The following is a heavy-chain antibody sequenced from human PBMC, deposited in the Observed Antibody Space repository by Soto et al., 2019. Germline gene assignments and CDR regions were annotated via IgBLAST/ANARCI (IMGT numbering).Heavy chain of an antibody. CDR2: IYSGGST. D-gene: IGHD3-10*01. Sequence: GGSLRLSCAASGFTVSSNYMSWVRQAPGKGLEWVSVIYSGGSTYYADSVKGRFTISRDNSKNTLYLQMNSLRAEDTAVYYCARAPMVRGVIIHLYYYYYMDVWGKGTTVTVSS. CDR3: ARAPMVRGVIIHLYYYYYMDV. CDR1: GFTVSSNY. J-gene: IGHJ6*03. V-gene: IGHV3-66*01.